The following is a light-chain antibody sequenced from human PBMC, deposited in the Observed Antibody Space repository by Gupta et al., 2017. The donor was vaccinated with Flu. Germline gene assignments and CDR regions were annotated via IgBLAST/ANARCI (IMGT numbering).Light chain of an antibody. CDR1: QNLLYTSNNKNH. V-gene: IGKV4-1*01. J-gene: IGKJ1*01. CDR2: WAS. Sequence: DIVMTQSPDSLAVSLGERATINCKSSQNLLYTSNNKNHLAWYQQRPGQPPKLLIYWASTRQFGVPDRFSGSGSGTXFTLTIXNLQAEDVAVYCCQQDDSASWTFGXGTKVEVK. CDR3: QQDDSASWT.